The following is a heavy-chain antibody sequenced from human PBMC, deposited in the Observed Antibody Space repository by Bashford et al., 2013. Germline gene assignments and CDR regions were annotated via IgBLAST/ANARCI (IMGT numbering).Heavy chain of an antibody. V-gene: IGHV3-23*01. CDR2: ISATGGST. J-gene: IGHJ4*02. CDR1: GFTVTSYH. Sequence: GSLRLSCAASGFTVTSYHITWVRQAPGKGLEWVSTISATGGSTYYADSVRGRFTISRDNTRNTLYLQMNSLRAEDTAIYYCAKEFDSRYYGSGSLFDDWGQGTKVTVSS. D-gene: IGHD3-10*01. CDR3: AKEFDSRYYGSGSLFDD.